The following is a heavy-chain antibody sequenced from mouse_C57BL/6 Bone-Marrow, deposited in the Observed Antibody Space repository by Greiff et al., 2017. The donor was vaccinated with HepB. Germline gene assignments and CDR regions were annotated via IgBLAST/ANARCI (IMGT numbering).Heavy chain of an antibody. Sequence: VQLQQSGPELVKPGASVKISCKASGYTFTDYYMNWVKQSHGKSLEWIGDINPNNGGTSYNQKLKGKATLTVDKSSSTAYMELRSLTSEDSAVYYCARRDYDEGNFDYWGQGTTLTVSS. CDR3: ARRDYDEGNFDY. CDR2: INPNNGGT. D-gene: IGHD2-4*01. V-gene: IGHV1-26*01. J-gene: IGHJ2*01. CDR1: GYTFTDYY.